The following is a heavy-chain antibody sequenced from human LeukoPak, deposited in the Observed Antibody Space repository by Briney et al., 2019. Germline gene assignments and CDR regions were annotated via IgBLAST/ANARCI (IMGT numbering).Heavy chain of an antibody. CDR2: MYHTGST. CDR1: GYSISSDYY. V-gene: IGHV4-38-2*02. D-gene: IGHD6-19*01. J-gene: IGHJ4*02. Sequence: SETLSLTCTVSGYSISSDYYWGWIRQPPGKGLERIGSMYHTGSTYYTPSLKSRVTISADTSKNQFSLKLSSVTAADTAMYYCVRAKYSSGWFDYWGQGTLVTVSS. CDR3: VRAKYSSGWFDY.